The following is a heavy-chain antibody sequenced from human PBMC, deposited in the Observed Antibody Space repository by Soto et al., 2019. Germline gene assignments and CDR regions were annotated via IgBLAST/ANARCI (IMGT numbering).Heavy chain of an antibody. D-gene: IGHD3-22*01. CDR1: GFAVSSNF. CDR3: ARATMIGLLSS. Sequence: PWGSLRLSCAASGFAVSSNFMSWVRQAPGKGLEWVSVIYSGGSTYYADSVKGRFTISRDNSENTLYLQMNSLRAEDTAIYYCARATMIGLLSSWGQGTLVTVSS. CDR2: IYSGGST. V-gene: IGHV3-66*01. J-gene: IGHJ5*02.